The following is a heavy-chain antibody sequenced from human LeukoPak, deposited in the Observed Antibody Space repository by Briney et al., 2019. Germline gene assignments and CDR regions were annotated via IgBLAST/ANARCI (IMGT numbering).Heavy chain of an antibody. CDR2: VYTSGST. CDR3: AKDGEGYCTATRCSANNWFDP. D-gene: IGHD2-2*01. J-gene: IGHJ5*02. Sequence: SETLSLTCTVFGGSISGYYWSWIRQPAGKGLEWIGRVYTSGSTNYNPSLKSRVTMSVDTSKNQFSLNLNSVTAADTAVYYGAKDGEGYCTATRCSANNWFDPWGQGTLVTVSS. V-gene: IGHV4-4*07. CDR1: GGSISGYY.